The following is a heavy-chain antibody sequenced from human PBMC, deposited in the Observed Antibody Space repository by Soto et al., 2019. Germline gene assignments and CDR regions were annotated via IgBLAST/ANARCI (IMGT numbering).Heavy chain of an antibody. D-gene: IGHD6-25*01. CDR1: GFTFSSYE. V-gene: IGHV3-48*03. Sequence: GGSLRLSWAASGFTFSSYEMNWVRQAPGKGLEWVSYISSSGSTIYYADSVKGRFTISRDNAKNSLYLQMNSLRAEDTAVYYCASSSRYYYYGMDVWGQGTTVTVSS. J-gene: IGHJ6*02. CDR3: ASSSRYYYYGMDV. CDR2: ISSSGSTI.